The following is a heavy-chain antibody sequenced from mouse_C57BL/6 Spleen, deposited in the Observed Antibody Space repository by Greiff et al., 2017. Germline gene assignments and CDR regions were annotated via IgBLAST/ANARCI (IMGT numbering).Heavy chain of an antibody. CDR3: ARGGYSNYGLYFDV. Sequence: QVHLKQSGTDLVKPGASVKLSCAASGYTFTSYGMPWVKQRPIQGLEWIGNINTSDSDTHYQHKLKDKVTLSVDKSSSTAYMQLSSLTSEDSAVYYCARGGYSNYGLYFDVWGTGITVTASS. V-gene: IGHV1-52*01. CDR1: GYTFTSYG. CDR2: INTSDSDT. J-gene: IGHJ1*03. D-gene: IGHD2-5*01.